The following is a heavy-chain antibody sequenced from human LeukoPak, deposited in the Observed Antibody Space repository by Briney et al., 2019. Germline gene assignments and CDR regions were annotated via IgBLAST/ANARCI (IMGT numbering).Heavy chain of an antibody. J-gene: IGHJ4*02. Sequence: GGSLRLSCAASGFTFSSYWMHWVRQAPGKGLVWVSRINSDGCSTSYADSVKGRFTISRDNAKNTLYLQMNSLRAEDTAVYYCARAADSSGYYDYWGQGTLVTVSS. CDR3: ARAADSSGYYDY. D-gene: IGHD3-22*01. V-gene: IGHV3-74*01. CDR2: INSDGCST. CDR1: GFTFSSYW.